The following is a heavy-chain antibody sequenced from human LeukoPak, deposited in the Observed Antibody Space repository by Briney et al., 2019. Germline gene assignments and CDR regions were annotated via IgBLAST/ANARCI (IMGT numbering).Heavy chain of an antibody. CDR2: IYYSGST. Sequence: SETLSLTCTVSGGSISSGDYYWSWIRQPPGKGLEWIGYIYYSGSTYYNPSLKSRVTISVDTSKNQFSLKLSSVTAADTAVYYCARRTTPKYQLLYSYFDYWGQGTLVTVSS. J-gene: IGHJ4*02. CDR1: GGSISSGDYY. CDR3: ARRTTPKYQLLYSYFDY. D-gene: IGHD2-2*02. V-gene: IGHV4-30-4*01.